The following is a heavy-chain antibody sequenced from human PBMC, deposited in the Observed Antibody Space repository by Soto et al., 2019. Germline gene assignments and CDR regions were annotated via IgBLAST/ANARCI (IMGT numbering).Heavy chain of an antibody. CDR2: ISSSSSYT. J-gene: IGHJ4*02. CDR1: GFTFSDYY. CDR3: ARGRGYESYFDY. D-gene: IGHD5-12*01. Sequence: QVQLVESGGGLVKPGGSLRLSCAASGFTFSDYYMSWIRQAPGKGLEWVSYISSSSSYTNYADSVKGRFTISRDNAKNSLYLQMNSLRADDTAVYYCARGRGYESYFDYWGQGTLVTVSS. V-gene: IGHV3-11*06.